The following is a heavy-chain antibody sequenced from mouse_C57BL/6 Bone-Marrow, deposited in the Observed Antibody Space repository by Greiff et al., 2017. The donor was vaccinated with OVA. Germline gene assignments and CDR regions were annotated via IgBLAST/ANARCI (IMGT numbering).Heavy chain of an antibody. J-gene: IGHJ3*01. CDR3: ASLDSSGYAWFAY. V-gene: IGHV5-4*01. CDR2: ISDGGSYN. Sequence: EVHLVESGGGLVKPGGSLKLSCAASGFTFSSYAMSWVRQTPEKRLEWVATISDGGSYNYSPDNVKGRFTISRDNAKNYLDLQMSHLKSVYTAMYVCASLDSSGYAWFAYWGQGTLVTVSA. CDR1: GFTFSSYA. D-gene: IGHD3-2*01.